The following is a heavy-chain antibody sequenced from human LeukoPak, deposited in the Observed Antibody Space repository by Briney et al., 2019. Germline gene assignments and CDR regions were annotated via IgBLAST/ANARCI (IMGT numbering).Heavy chain of an antibody. V-gene: IGHV4-34*01. CDR3: ATTFFTNWFDP. J-gene: IGHJ5*02. CDR1: GGSFSGYY. CDR2: VNHSGST. Sequence: SETLSLTCAVYGGSFSGYYWSWIRQPPGRGLEWIGEVNHSGSTNYNPSLKSRVTISVDTSKNQFSLKLSSVTAADTAVYYCATTFFTNWFDPWGQGTLVTVPS. D-gene: IGHD3-3*01.